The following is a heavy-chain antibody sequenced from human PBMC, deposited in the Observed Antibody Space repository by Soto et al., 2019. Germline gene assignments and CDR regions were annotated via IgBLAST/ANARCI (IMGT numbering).Heavy chain of an antibody. CDR3: ARVSKLVAPTGGKSAYFYPMDA. D-gene: IGHD2-8*02. J-gene: IGHJ6*02. CDR1: VDSVSSRDFY. V-gene: IGHV4-61*08. CDR2: VYSTGTT. Sequence: SETVSLTCALSVDSVSSRDFYCTWIRPPPWKPLEWIGYVYSTGTTNYSPSLKSRVDMSVDTSENQFSLKVRSVTAADAAVYFCARVSKLVAPTGGKSAYFYPMDAWRHGTTVTLAS.